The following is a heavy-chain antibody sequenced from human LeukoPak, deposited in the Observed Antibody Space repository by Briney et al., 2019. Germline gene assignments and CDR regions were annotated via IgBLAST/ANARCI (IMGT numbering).Heavy chain of an antibody. J-gene: IGHJ3*02. CDR1: GGSFSGYY. V-gene: IGHV4-34*01. CDR3: ARDQKRRSGYYPQGAFDI. Sequence: SETLSLTCAVYGGSFSGYYWSWIRQPPGKGLEWIGEINHSRSTNYNPSLKSRVTISVDTSKNQFSLKLSSVTAADTAVYYCARDQKRRSGYYPQGAFDIWGQGTMVTVSS. CDR2: INHSRST. D-gene: IGHD3-22*01.